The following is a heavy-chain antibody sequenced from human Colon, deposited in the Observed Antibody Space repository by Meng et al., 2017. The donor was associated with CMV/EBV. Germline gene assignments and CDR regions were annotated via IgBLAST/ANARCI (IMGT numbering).Heavy chain of an antibody. Sequence: GESLKISCEVSGFNFRSSAMSWVRQAPGKGLEWVGRSRNRANIYTTEYAPSVRGRFTISRDESKKLLFLHMTSLKTEDTAVYYCTSGYWYETYFDHWGQGTLVTVSS. V-gene: IGHV3-72*01. CDR3: TSGYWYETYFDH. D-gene: IGHD2-8*02. CDR1: GFNFRSSA. CDR2: SRNRANIYTT. J-gene: IGHJ4*02.